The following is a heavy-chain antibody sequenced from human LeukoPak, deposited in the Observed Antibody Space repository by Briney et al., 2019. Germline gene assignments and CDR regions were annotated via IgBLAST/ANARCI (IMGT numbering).Heavy chain of an antibody. Sequence: SETLSLTCTVSGGSISSYYWNWIRQPPGKGLEWIGFIYYSGSTNYNPSLKSRVTISVDTSKNQFSLKLSSVTAADTAVYYCARDTIAVAGKGWFDPWGQGTLVTVSS. D-gene: IGHD6-19*01. CDR1: GGSISSYY. V-gene: IGHV4-59*12. J-gene: IGHJ5*02. CDR2: IYYSGST. CDR3: ARDTIAVAGKGWFDP.